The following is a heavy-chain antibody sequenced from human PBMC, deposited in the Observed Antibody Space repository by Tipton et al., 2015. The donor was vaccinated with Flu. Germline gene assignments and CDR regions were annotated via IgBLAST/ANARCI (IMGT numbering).Heavy chain of an antibody. D-gene: IGHD4-11*01. CDR3: ARRDHSNYVSDPKSWFDP. CDR2: VARTGDS. J-gene: IGHJ5*02. CDR1: GDSISSDYY. V-gene: IGHV4-38-2*01. Sequence: LRLSCAVSGDSISSDYYWAWIRQFPGKGLEWIGTVARTGDSIYNPFLKSRVTLSIDTSKNQFSLKMKSVTATDMAVYYCARRDHSNYVSDPKSWFDPWGQGTLVAVSS.